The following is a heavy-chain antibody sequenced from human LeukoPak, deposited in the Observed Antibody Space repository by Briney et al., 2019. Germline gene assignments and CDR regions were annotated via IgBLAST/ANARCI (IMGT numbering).Heavy chain of an antibody. CDR1: GFTFSNYW. J-gene: IGHJ4*02. CDR3: ARVYGSLDY. CDR2: INSDGSST. Sequence: GGSLRLSCAASGFTFSNYWMHWVRQASGKGLVWVSRINSDGSSTNYADSVKGRFTISRDNAKNTLYLQMNSLRAEDTAVYYCARVYGSLDYWGQGTLVTVSS. V-gene: IGHV3-74*01. D-gene: IGHD1-14*01.